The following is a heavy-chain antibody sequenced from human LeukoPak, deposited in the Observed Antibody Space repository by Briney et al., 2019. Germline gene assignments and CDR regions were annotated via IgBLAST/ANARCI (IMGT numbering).Heavy chain of an antibody. CDR3: ARATDISSWYLAY. CDR1: GYTFTGYY. Sequence: ASVKVSCKASGYTFTGYYMHWVRQAPGQELEWMGWLSPNSGDTKFAQKFQGRVTMARDTSISTAYMELSRLRSDDTAVYYCARATDISSWYLAYWGQGTLVTVSS. V-gene: IGHV1-2*02. J-gene: IGHJ4*02. CDR2: LSPNSGDT. D-gene: IGHD6-13*01.